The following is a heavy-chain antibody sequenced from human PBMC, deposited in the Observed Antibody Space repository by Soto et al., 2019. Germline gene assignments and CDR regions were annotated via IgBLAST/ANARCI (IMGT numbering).Heavy chain of an antibody. CDR1: GFTFRNYA. V-gene: IGHV3-23*01. CDR2: ISGSGGST. CDR3: AKDRQWLRDFAGY. J-gene: IGHJ4*02. D-gene: IGHD5-12*01. Sequence: PGGSLRLSCAASGFTFRNYAMSWVRQAPGKGLEWVSAISGSGGSTYYADSVKGRFTISRDNSKNTLYLQMNSLRGEDTAVYYCAKDRQWLRDFAGYWGQGSLVTVSS.